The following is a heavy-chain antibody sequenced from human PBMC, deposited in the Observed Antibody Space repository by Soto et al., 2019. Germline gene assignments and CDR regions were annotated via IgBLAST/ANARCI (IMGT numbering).Heavy chain of an antibody. V-gene: IGHV4-59*01. CDR3: ARDGYDGSGSPYPAY. CDR2: IYYLGST. Sequence: TLSLTCSVSGGSMSEYFWSWIRQSPGKGLEWIGYIYYLGSTDHNPSLKSRVTISVDTSKRQFSLRLTSVTAADTAVYYCARDGYDGSGSPYPAYWGPGTQVTVSS. CDR1: GGSMSEYF. D-gene: IGHD3-10*01. J-gene: IGHJ4*02.